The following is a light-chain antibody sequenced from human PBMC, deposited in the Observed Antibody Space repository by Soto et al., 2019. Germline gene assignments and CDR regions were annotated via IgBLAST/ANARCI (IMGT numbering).Light chain of an antibody. CDR2: DAS. CDR1: QSVSSN. CDR3: QPYNNWPRT. J-gene: IGKJ1*01. Sequence: EIVMTQSPATLSVSPGERATLSCRASQSVSSNLAWYQQKPGQAPSLLLYDASTRATTIPAKFIGSGSGTAFTVTTSSLQSDDSAVHYCQPYNNWPRTFGQGTKVEIK. V-gene: IGKV3D-15*01.